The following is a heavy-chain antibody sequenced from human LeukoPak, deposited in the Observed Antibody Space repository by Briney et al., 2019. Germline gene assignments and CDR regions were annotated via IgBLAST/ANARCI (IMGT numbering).Heavy chain of an antibody. J-gene: IGHJ6*02. CDR3: ARDTLNDYAGMDV. CDR2: IYSGGST. Sequence: QAGGSLRLSCAASGFNVSSNYMSWVRQAPGKGLEWVSVIYSGGSTYYADSVKGRFTISIDNSKNTLYLQMNSLRAEDTAVYYCARDTLNDYAGMDVWGQGTTVTVSS. D-gene: IGHD2/OR15-2a*01. V-gene: IGHV3-66*01. CDR1: GFNVSSNY.